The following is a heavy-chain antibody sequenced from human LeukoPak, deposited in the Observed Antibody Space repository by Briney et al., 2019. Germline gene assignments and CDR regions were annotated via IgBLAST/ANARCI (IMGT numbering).Heavy chain of an antibody. CDR2: INHSGST. V-gene: IGHV4-34*01. D-gene: IGHD1-26*01. J-gene: IGHJ4*02. CDR1: GGSFSGYY. Sequence: SETLTLTCAVYGGSFSGYYWSWIRQPPGKGLEWIAEINHSGSTNYNPSLKSRVTISVDTSKNQFSLKLSSVTAADTAVYYCARGTGIVGATPFYYWGQGTLVTISS. CDR3: ARGTGIVGATPFYY.